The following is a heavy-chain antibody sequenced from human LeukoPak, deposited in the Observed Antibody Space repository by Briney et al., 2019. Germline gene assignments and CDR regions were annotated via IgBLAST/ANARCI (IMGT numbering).Heavy chain of an antibody. CDR2: IIPIFGTA. CDR1: GGTFSSYA. J-gene: IGHJ4*02. Sequence: SVKVSCKASGGTFSSYAISWVRQAPGQGREWMGGIIPIFGTANYAQKLQGRVTMTTDTSTSTAYMELRSLRSDDTAVYYCARDLSGYSYGHLDYWGQGTLVTVSS. CDR3: ARDLSGYSYGHLDY. D-gene: IGHD5-18*01. V-gene: IGHV1-69*05.